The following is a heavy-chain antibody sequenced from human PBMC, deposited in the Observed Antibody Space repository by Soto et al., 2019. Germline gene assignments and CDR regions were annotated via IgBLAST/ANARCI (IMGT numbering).Heavy chain of an antibody. V-gene: IGHV3-72*01. CDR2: TRNKANSYTT. Sequence: GSLSLSCAASGFTFSDHYMDWVRQAPGKGLEWVGRTRNKANSYTTEYAASVKGRFTISRDDSKNSLYLQMNSLKTEDTAVYYCARGLYSSSSYFDYWGQGTLVTVSS. CDR1: GFTFSDHY. J-gene: IGHJ4*02. D-gene: IGHD6-6*01. CDR3: ARGLYSSSSYFDY.